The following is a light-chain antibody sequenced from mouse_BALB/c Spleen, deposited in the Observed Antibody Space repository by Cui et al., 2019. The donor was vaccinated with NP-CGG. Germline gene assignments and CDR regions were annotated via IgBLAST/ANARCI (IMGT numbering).Light chain of an antibody. V-gene: IGLV1*01. CDR3: ALWYSNHWV. CDR1: TGAVTTSNY. CDR2: GSN. J-gene: IGLJ1*01. Sequence: QAVVTQESPLTPQPGETVTLTCRSSTGAVTTSNYANWVQEKPDHLFTGLIGGSNNRAPGLPARFSGSLIGDKAALTITGAQTEDEAIYFCALWYSNHWVFGGGTKLTVL.